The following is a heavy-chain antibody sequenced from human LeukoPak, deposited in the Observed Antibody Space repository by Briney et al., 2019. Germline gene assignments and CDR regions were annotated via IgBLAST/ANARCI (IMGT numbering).Heavy chain of an antibody. CDR3: ASRLRGYSYGPPDY. V-gene: IGHV3-21*01. J-gene: IGHJ4*02. CDR1: GFTFSSYS. Sequence: GGSLRLSCAASGFTFSSYSMNWVRQAPGKGLEWVSSISSSSSYIYYADSVKGRFTISRDNAKNSLYLQMNSLRAEDTAVYYCASRLRGYSYGPPDYWGQGTLVTVSS. D-gene: IGHD5-18*01. CDR2: ISSSSSYI.